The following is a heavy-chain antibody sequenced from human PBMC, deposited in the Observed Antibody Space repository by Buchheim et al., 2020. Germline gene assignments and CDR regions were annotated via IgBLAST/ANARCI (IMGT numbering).Heavy chain of an antibody. CDR3: AKEPVVLARGLED. CDR1: GFTFSSCA. CDR2: LSVSGAT. Sequence: EVQLLESGGALVQPGGSLRLSCAASGFTFSSCAMAWVRQAPGKGLEWVSTLSVSGATNYADSVKGRFTISKDMSKNTLYPQMNSLRAEDTALYHCAKEPVVLARGLEDWGQGTL. V-gene: IGHV3-23*01. D-gene: IGHD4-23*01. J-gene: IGHJ4*02.